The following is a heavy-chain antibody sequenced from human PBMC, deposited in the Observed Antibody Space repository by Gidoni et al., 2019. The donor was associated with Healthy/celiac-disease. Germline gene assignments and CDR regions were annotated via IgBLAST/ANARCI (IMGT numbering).Heavy chain of an antibody. CDR3: AKDISGQYQLLFGY. V-gene: IGHV3-9*01. CDR2: ISWNSGSI. D-gene: IGHD2-2*01. Sequence: DVQLVQSGGGLVQPGRSLRLSCAASGFTFDDYAMHWFRHAPGQGLEWVSGISWNSGSIGYADSVKGRFTISRDNAKNSLYLQMNSLRAEDTALYYCAKDISGQYQLLFGYWGQGTLVTVSS. CDR1: GFTFDDYA. J-gene: IGHJ4*02.